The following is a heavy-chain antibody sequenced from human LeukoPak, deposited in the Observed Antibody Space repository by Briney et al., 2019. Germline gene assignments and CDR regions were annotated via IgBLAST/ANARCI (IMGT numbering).Heavy chain of an antibody. CDR2: IYYSGST. CDR1: GGSISSYY. CDR3: ARAPYSSGWYLFDY. V-gene: IGHV4-59*01. Sequence: PSETLSLTCTVSGGSISSYYWSWIRQPPGKGLEWIGYIYYSGSTNYNPSLKSRVTISVDTSKNQFSLKLSSVTAADTAVYYCARAPYSSGWYLFDYWGQGTLVTVSS. J-gene: IGHJ4*02. D-gene: IGHD6-19*01.